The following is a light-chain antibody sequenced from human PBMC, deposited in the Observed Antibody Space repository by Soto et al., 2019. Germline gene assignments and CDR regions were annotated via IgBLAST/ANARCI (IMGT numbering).Light chain of an antibody. CDR3: QQYGSSPRT. V-gene: IGKV3-20*01. CDR1: QGVSSGY. CDR2: GAS. J-gene: IGKJ1*01. Sequence: IALTQTTGTLSLFPGERATLSCRASQGVSSGYLVWYQLKPGQAPRLLIYGASSRATGIPDRFSGSGSGTDFTLTISRLVPEDFAVYICQQYGSSPRTLGQGTKVDTK.